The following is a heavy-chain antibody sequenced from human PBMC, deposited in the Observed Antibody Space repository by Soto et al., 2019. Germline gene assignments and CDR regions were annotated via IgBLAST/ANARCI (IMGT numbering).Heavy chain of an antibody. D-gene: IGHD4-17*01. CDR1: GGSISSGGYY. CDR3: AAYDYGGEQAFSGMDV. V-gene: IGHV4-31*03. CDR2: IYYSGST. Sequence: PSETLSLTCTVSGGSISSGGYYWSWIRQHPGKGLEWIGYIYYSGSTYYNPSLKSRVTISVDTSKNQFSLKLSSVTAADTAVYYCAAYDYGGEQAFSGMDVWGQGTRVTVSS. J-gene: IGHJ6*02.